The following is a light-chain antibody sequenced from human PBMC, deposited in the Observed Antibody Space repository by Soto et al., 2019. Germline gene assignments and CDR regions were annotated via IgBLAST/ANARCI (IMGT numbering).Light chain of an antibody. CDR1: NIGTKS. CDR3: QVWDRSSDHRVV. V-gene: IGLV3-21*04. CDR2: YDS. Sequence: SYELTQPPSGSVAPGKTARISCERNNIGTKSEHWYQQKPGKAPVLVIYYDSARPSGIPERFSGSNAGNTATLTISTVEAGDEADYYCQVWDRSSDHRVVFGGGTKLTVL. J-gene: IGLJ2*01.